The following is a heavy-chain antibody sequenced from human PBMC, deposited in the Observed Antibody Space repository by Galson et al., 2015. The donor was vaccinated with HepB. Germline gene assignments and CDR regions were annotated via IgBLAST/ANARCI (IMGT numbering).Heavy chain of an antibody. J-gene: IGHJ4*03. CDR3: ARGLTGDYVFDY. CDR2: ISARSTYI. Sequence: SLRLSCAASGFTFSGFSMNWVRQAPGKGLEWVSFISARSTYIYYAQSVKGRFTISRDNATSSVFLEMNNLRVDDTAVYYCARGLTGDYVFDYWGQGATVTVSS. V-gene: IGHV3-21*06. CDR1: GFTFSGFS. D-gene: IGHD4-17*01.